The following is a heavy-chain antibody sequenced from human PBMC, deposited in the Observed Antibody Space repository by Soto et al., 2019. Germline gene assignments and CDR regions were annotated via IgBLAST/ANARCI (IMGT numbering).Heavy chain of an antibody. CDR1: GFTFASHN. J-gene: IGHJ4*02. D-gene: IGHD2-15*01. CDR3: ARGFCSGPRCPADY. Sequence: EVRLMESGGGLVKPGGSLRLSCLASASGFTFASHNFIWVRQAPGKGLEWVSSISSGSRDIFSGDSVKGVFTISRDNAKNTVFLQMNSLRVEDTAVYYCARGFCSGPRCPADYWGQGALVTVSS. CDR2: ISSGSRDI. V-gene: IGHV3-21*01.